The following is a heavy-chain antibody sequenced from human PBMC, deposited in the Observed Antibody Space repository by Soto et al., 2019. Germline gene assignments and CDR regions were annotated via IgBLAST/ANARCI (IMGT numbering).Heavy chain of an antibody. CDR3: AKDRKWLGSSWYFDY. J-gene: IGHJ4*02. CDR1: GFTFSSYG. Sequence: GGSLRLSCAASGFTFSSYGMHWVRQAPGKGLEWVAVISYDGSNKYYADSVKGRFTISRDNSKNTLYLQMNSLRAEDTAVYYCAKDRKWLGSSWYFDYWGQGTLVTVSS. CDR2: ISYDGSNK. V-gene: IGHV3-30*18. D-gene: IGHD6-13*01.